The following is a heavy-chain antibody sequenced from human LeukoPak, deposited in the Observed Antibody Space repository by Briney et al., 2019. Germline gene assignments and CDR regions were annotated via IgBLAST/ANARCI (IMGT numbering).Heavy chain of an antibody. CDR1: GFTFSSYA. V-gene: IGHV3-23*01. CDR3: AKEQSSSGFFDY. J-gene: IGHJ4*02. D-gene: IGHD6-6*01. CDR2: ISGRGDRT. Sequence: GGSLRLSCAASGFTFSSYAMSWVRRAPGKGLEWVSAISGRGDRTYYVDSVKGRFTISRDNSKNTLYLQMNSLRAEDTAVYYCAKEQSSSGFFDYWGQGTLVTVSS.